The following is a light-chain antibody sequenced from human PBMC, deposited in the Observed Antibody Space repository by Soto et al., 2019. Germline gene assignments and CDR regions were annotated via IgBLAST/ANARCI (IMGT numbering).Light chain of an antibody. V-gene: IGLV3-21*01. Sequence: SYVLTQPPSVSVSPGKTATITCGGNNIGSQSVHWYQQKPGQAPVLVMFYDRVRPSGLPDRFSGSNSGNTATLTISRVEAGDEADYYCQVWDSSGDHVGVFGGGTKLTVL. J-gene: IGLJ2*01. CDR1: NIGSQS. CDR3: QVWDSSGDHVGV. CDR2: YDR.